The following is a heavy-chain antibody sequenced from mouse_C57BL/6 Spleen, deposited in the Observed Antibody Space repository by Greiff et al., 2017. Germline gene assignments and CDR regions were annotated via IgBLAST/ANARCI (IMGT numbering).Heavy chain of an antibody. CDR3: ASNYDYDGEFAY. D-gene: IGHD2-4*01. CDR2: ISSGSSTI. V-gene: IGHV5-17*01. Sequence: EVQLVESGGGLVRPGGSLKLSCAASGFTFSDYGMHWVRQAPEKGLEWVAYISSGSSTIYYADTVKGRFTISRDNAKNTLFLQMTSLRSEDTAMYYCASNYDYDGEFAYWGQGTLVTVSA. CDR1: GFTFSDYG. J-gene: IGHJ3*01.